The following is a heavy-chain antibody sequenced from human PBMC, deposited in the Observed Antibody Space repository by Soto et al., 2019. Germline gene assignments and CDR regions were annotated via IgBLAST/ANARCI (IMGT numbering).Heavy chain of an antibody. CDR3: AKDYDYGDSLPFDY. V-gene: IGHV3-23*01. D-gene: IGHD4-17*01. CDR1: GFSFRNYG. J-gene: IGHJ4*02. CDR2: IIGNGDTT. Sequence: EVQLLEAGGGLVQPGGSLRLSCAASGFSFRNYGMSWVRQAPGKGLEWLSAIIGNGDTTYYADSVRGRFTISRDNSKNTLYLRLNDLGAEDTAIYYCAKDYDYGDSLPFDYWGQGTLVTVSS.